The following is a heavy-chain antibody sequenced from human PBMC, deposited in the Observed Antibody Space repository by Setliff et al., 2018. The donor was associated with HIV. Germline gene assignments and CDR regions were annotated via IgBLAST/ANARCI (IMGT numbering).Heavy chain of an antibody. CDR3: ANLWEVGA. CDR1: GLTFSDYW. V-gene: IGHV3-7*03. Sequence: LRLSCAASGLTFSDYWMDWVRQAPGKGLEWVAAIRHDGNQIYYVDSVKGRFTISRDNARTSLYLEMSSLRVEDTAVYLCANLWEVGAWGQGTLVTVSS. J-gene: IGHJ5*02. D-gene: IGHD1-26*01. CDR2: IRHDGNQI.